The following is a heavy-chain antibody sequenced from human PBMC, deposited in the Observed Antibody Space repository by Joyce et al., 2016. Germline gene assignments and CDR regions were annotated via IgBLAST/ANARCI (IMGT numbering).Heavy chain of an antibody. Sequence: EVQLVESGGGLTQPGRSLRLSCAASGFTFNAYAMHLVRQAPGKCLEWVSSISWNSASIGYADSVKGRFTIARDNAKNSLYLEMNSLRPEDTALYYCAKGFAVAGSLVDHWGQGTLVTVSS. D-gene: IGHD6-19*01. J-gene: IGHJ5*02. CDR2: ISWNSASI. CDR1: GFTFNAYA. V-gene: IGHV3-9*01. CDR3: AKGFAVAGSLVDH.